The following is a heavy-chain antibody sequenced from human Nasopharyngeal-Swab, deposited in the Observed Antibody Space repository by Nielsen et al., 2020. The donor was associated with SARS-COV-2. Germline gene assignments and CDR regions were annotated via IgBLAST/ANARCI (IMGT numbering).Heavy chain of an antibody. Sequence: GESLKISCAASGFTFSSYAMSWVRQAPGKGLEWVSAISGNGGSTYYADSVKGRFTISRDNSKNTLYLQMNSLRAEDTAVYYCAKSSPTPYGMDVWGQGTTVTVSS. V-gene: IGHV3-23*01. CDR3: AKSSPTPYGMDV. CDR1: GFTFSSYA. J-gene: IGHJ6*02. CDR2: ISGNGGST.